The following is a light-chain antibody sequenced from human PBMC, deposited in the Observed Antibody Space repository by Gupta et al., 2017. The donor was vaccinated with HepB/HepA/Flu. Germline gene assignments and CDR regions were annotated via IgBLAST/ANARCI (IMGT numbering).Light chain of an antibody. V-gene: IGLV2-18*02. CDR1: SSDIGYSNR. CDR2: EVT. Sequence: QSALTQPPSVSGSPGQSVAISCSGTSSDIGYSNRVSWYKQPPGTAPKIIIYEVTYRPTGVPDRFSGSKSGNTASLTISGLQAEDEADYFGSSYTSSSTLVFGGGTKVTVL. J-gene: IGLJ2*01. CDR3: SSYTSSSTLV.